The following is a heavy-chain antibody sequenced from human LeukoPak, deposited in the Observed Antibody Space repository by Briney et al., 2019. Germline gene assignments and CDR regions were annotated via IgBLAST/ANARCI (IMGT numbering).Heavy chain of an antibody. J-gene: IGHJ3*02. Sequence: EASVKVSCKASGYTFTGYYMHWVRQAPGQGLEWMGWINPNSGGTNYAQKFQGRVTMTRDTSISTAYMELSRLRSDDTAVYYCARDLAPYSSSWYDAWCAFDIWGQGTMVTVSS. CDR3: ARDLAPYSSSWYDAWCAFDI. CDR2: INPNSGGT. CDR1: GYTFTGYY. D-gene: IGHD6-13*01. V-gene: IGHV1-2*02.